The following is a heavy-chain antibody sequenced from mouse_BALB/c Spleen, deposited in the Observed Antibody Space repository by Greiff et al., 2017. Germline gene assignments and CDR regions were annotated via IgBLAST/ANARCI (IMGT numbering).Heavy chain of an antibody. J-gene: IGHJ1*01. CDR2: ISDGGSYT. CDR1: GFTFSDYY. CDR3: ARGLRLYWYFDV. V-gene: IGHV5-4*02. Sequence: EVQLQESGGGLVKPGGSLKLSCAASGFTFSDYYMYWVRQTPEKRLEWVATISDGGSYTYYPDSVKGRFTISRDNAKNNLYLQMSSLKSEDTAMYYCARGLRLYWYFDVWGAGTTVTVSS. D-gene: IGHD2-12*01.